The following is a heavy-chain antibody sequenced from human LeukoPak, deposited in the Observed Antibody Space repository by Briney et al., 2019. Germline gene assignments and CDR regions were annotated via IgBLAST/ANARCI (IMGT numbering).Heavy chain of an antibody. Sequence: ASVKVSCKASGYTFTSYGISWVRQAPGQGLEWMGWISAYNGNTNYAQKLQGRVTMTTDTSTSTAYMERRSLRSDDTAVYYCARARDIVVVPAALHYMDVWGKGTTVTVSS. CDR3: ARARDIVVVPAALHYMDV. CDR1: GYTFTSYG. J-gene: IGHJ6*03. CDR2: ISAYNGNT. V-gene: IGHV1-18*01. D-gene: IGHD2-2*02.